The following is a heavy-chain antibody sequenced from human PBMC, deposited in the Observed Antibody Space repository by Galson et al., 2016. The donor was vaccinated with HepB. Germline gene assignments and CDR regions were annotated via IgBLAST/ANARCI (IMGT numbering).Heavy chain of an antibody. Sequence: SLRLSCAASGFTFSSYGMYWVRQAPGKGLEWVAVILYDGSDKYYADSVKGRFTISRDNSKNTVYLQMNSLRVDDTAVYHCARSQSSSWSGPWGQGTPVTVSS. CDR1: GFTFSSYG. CDR2: ILYDGSDK. V-gene: IGHV3-30*03. D-gene: IGHD6-19*01. J-gene: IGHJ5*02. CDR3: ARSQSSSWSGP.